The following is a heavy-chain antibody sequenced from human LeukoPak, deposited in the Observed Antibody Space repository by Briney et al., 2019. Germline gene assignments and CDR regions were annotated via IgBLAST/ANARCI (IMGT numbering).Heavy chain of an antibody. V-gene: IGHV4-4*02. Sequence: SGTLSLTCAVSGGSISSSNWWSWVRQPPGQGLEWMGEIYHSGNTNYNSSLKSRITISVDKSKNQLSPKLSSVTAADTAVYYCARGTAAAGNFEYWGQGTLVTVSS. CDR3: ARGTAAAGNFEY. CDR2: IYHSGNT. J-gene: IGHJ4*02. D-gene: IGHD6-13*01. CDR1: GGSISSSNW.